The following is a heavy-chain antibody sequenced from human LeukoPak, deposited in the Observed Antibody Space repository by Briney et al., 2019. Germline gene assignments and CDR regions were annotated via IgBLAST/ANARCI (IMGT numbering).Heavy chain of an antibody. CDR1: GFTFSSYE. CDR2: ISSSGSTI. V-gene: IGHV3-48*03. J-gene: IGHJ4*02. D-gene: IGHD3-22*01. Sequence: GGFLRLSCAASGFTFSSYEMNWVRQAPGKGLEWVSYISSSGSTIYYADSVKGRFTISRDNAKNSLYLQMNSLRAEDTAVYYRARVNRYYYDFGFDYWGQGTLVTVSS. CDR3: ARVNRYYYDFGFDY.